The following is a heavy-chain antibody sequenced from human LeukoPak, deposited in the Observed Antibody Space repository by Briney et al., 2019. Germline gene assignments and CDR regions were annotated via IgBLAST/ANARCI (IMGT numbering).Heavy chain of an antibody. V-gene: IGHV4-38-2*02. CDR1: GFSISSGHY. J-gene: IGHJ4*02. CDR2: VYQSGTT. D-gene: IGHD5-18*01. Sequence: SETLSLTCTVSGFSISSGHYWGWVRQPPGAGLEWIGSVYQSGTTYYNPSLKSRATTSVDMSKNQFSLRLRPVTAADTAVYYCARIFIRNGYSSYFDCWGQGTLVTVSS. CDR3: ARIFIRNGYSSYFDC.